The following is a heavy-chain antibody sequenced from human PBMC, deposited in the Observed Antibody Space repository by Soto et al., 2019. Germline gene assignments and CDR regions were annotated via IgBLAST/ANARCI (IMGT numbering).Heavy chain of an antibody. V-gene: IGHV3-48*02. J-gene: IGHJ4*02. CDR1: GFPFSDCS. CDR3: ARDQRRKYFDL. CDR2: TSSSGSTT. Sequence: EAQLVESGGGLVQPGESLRLSCAASGFPFSDCSMNWVRQAPGKGPEWVAYTSSSGSTTHYAESVKGRYSVSRDNAKNCLFLQINSLRDYYAAVYYCARDQRRKYFDLWGQGSLVTVSS.